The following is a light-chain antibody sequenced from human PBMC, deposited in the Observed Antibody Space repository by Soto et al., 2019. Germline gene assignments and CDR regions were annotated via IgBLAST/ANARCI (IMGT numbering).Light chain of an antibody. V-gene: IGKV3-20*01. J-gene: IGKJ1*01. Sequence: EIVLTQSPGTLSLSPGEGAALSCRASQSISNSNIAWYQQKPGQAPRLLVYAASRRATGIPVRFSGSGSGTDFTLTISRLEPEDFAIYYCQQDGSPRGTFGQGTKVE. CDR1: QSISNSN. CDR2: AAS. CDR3: QQDGSPRGT.